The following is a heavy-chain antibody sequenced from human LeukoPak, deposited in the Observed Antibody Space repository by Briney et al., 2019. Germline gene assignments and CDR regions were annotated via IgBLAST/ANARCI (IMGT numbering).Heavy chain of an antibody. V-gene: IGHV1-18*01. Sequence: ASVKVSCKASGFTFTSYGISWVRQAPGQGLEWMGWISAYNGNTNYAQKLQGRVTMTTDTSTSTAYMELRSLRSDDTAVYYCARDVSSGYTTYFDYWGQGTLVTVSS. D-gene: IGHD3-22*01. CDR3: ARDVSSGYTTYFDY. CDR2: ISAYNGNT. CDR1: GFTFTSYG. J-gene: IGHJ4*02.